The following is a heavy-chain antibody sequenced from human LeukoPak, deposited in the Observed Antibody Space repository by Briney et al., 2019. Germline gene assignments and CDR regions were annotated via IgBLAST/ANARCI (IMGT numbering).Heavy chain of an antibody. CDR2: ISGDGGNT. CDR1: GFTFDGYA. D-gene: IGHD6-13*01. CDR3: AKDLAATGTIDY. Sequence: GGSLRLSCAASGFTFDGYAMHRVRQPPGKGLEWVSLISGDGGNTYYADSVKGRFTISRDNTKNSLYLQMNSLRTEDTALYYCAKDLAATGTIDYWGQGTLVSVSS. V-gene: IGHV3-43*02. J-gene: IGHJ4*02.